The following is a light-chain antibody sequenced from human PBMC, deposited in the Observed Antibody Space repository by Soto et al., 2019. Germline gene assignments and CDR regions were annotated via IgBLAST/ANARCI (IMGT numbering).Light chain of an antibody. CDR2: DVN. J-gene: IGLJ2*01. CDR1: SSDIGAYNF. V-gene: IGLV2-14*03. Sequence: QSVLTQPASVSGSPGQSITISCTGTSSDIGAYNFVSWYQQHPGKAPKLMLYDVNIRPSGVSNRFSGSKSCNTASLTISGLHAEDEADYYCTSWTTSTTMIFGGGTKLTVL. CDR3: TSWTTSTTMI.